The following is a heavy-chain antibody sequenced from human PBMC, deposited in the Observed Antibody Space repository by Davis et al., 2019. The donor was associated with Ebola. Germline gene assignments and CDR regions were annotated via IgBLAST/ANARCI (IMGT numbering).Heavy chain of an antibody. V-gene: IGHV3-23*01. CDR2: ISGSGGST. J-gene: IGHJ4*02. D-gene: IGHD5-12*01. Sequence: PGGSLGLSCAASGFTFSSYAMSWVRQAPGKGLEWVSAISGSGGSTYYADSVKGRFTISRDNSKNTLYLQMNSLRAEDTAVYYCAKDLDERSGYDSVYFDYWGQGTLVTVSS. CDR1: GFTFSSYA. CDR3: AKDLDERSGYDSVYFDY.